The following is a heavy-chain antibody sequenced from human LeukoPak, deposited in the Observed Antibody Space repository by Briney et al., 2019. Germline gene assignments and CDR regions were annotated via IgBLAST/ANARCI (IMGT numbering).Heavy chain of an antibody. CDR1: GFTFSSYG. V-gene: IGHV3-33*01. CDR3: ARERGLSSGFDY. J-gene: IGHJ4*02. Sequence: QPGRSLRLSCAASGFTFSSYGMHWVRQAPGKGLEWVAVIWYDGSNKYYVDSVKGRFTISRDNSKNTLYLQMNSLRAEDTAVYYCARERGLSSGFDYWGQGTLVTVSS. CDR2: IWYDGSNK. D-gene: IGHD6-19*01.